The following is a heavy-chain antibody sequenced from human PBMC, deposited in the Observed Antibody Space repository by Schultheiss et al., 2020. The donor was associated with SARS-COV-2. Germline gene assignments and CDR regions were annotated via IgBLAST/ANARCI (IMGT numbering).Heavy chain of an antibody. D-gene: IGHD3-3*01. V-gene: IGHV4-39*01. Sequence: SETLSLTCTVSGGSINSYNNYNYYWGWIRQPPGKGLEWIGNIYFSGRTYYNPSLKSRLTISIDTSMNQFSLKLNSVTAADTAVYYCARMMKGQDDFWSNSYRYSFDYWSQGTLVTVSS. CDR1: GGSINSYNNYNYY. CDR2: IYFSGRT. CDR3: ARMMKGQDDFWSNSYRYSFDY. J-gene: IGHJ4*02.